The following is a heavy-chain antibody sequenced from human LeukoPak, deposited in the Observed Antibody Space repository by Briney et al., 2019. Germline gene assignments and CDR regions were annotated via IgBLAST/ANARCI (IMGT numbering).Heavy chain of an antibody. D-gene: IGHD1-26*01. CDR2: IYSDGST. Sequence: QPGGSLRLSCAASGFIVSGDFMSWVRQAPGKGLEWVSVIYSDGSTYYADSVKGRFTISRDNSKNTLDLQMTGLRAEDTAVYYCARERGRGRDPPWFDYWGQGTLVTVSS. J-gene: IGHJ4*02. CDR1: GFIVSGDF. CDR3: ARERGRGRDPPWFDY. V-gene: IGHV3-53*01.